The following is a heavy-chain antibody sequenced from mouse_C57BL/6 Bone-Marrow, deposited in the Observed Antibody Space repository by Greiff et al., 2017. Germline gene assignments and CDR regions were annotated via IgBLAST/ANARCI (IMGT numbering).Heavy chain of an antibody. Sequence: QVQLQQPGAELVKPGASVKLSCKASGYTFTSYWMHWVKQRPGQGLEWIGMIHPNSGSTNYNEKFKSKATLTVDKSSSTAYMQLSSLTSEDSAVYYGARDCYGNYVRGWFAYWGQGTLVTVSA. J-gene: IGHJ3*01. V-gene: IGHV1-64*01. D-gene: IGHD2-1*01. CDR2: IHPNSGST. CDR3: ARDCYGNYVRGWFAY. CDR1: GYTFTSYW.